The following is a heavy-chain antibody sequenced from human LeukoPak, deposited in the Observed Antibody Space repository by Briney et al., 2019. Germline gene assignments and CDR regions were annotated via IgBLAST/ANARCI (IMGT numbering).Heavy chain of an antibody. V-gene: IGHV1-69*13. J-gene: IGHJ5*02. D-gene: IGHD1-1*01. CDR3: ARDRLERDQYNWFGP. Sequence: SVKVSCKASGGTFSSYAISWVRQAPGQGLEWMGGIIPIFGTANYAQKFQGRVTITADESTSTAYMELSSLRSEDTAVYYCARDRLERDQYNWFGPWGQGTLVTVSS. CDR2: IIPIFGTA. CDR1: GGTFSSYA.